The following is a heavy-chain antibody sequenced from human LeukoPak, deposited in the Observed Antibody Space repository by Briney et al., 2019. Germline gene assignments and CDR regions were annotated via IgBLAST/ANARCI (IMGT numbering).Heavy chain of an antibody. V-gene: IGHV1-2*06. CDR2: INPNSGGT. CDR3: ARYYYDSIVYFDY. J-gene: IGHJ4*02. CDR1: GYTFSGYY. D-gene: IGHD3-22*01. Sequence: ASVKVSCKASGYTFSGYYMHWVRQAPGQGLEWMGRINPNSGGTNYAQKFQGRVTMTRDTSISTAYMELSRLRSDYTAVYYCARYYYDSIVYFDYWGQGTLVTVSS.